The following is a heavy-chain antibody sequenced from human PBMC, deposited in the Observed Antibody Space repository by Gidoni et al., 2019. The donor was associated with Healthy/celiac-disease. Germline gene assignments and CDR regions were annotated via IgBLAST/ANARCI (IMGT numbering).Heavy chain of an antibody. V-gene: IGHV5-10-1*03. Sequence: DVQLVQSGAEVKKPGESLRSTCKGSGYSFTRYWISWVRQMPGKGLEWMGRIDPSDSYTNYSPSFQGHVTIAADKSISTAYLQWSSLKASDTAMYYCARVGGTGTGTMVPYYYYGMDVWGQGTTVTVSS. CDR3: ARVGGTGTGTMVPYYYYGMDV. J-gene: IGHJ6*02. D-gene: IGHD3-10*01. CDR1: GYSFTRYW. CDR2: IDPSDSYT.